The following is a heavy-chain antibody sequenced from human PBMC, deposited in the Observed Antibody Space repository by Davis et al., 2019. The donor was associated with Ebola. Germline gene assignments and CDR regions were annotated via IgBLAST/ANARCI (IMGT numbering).Heavy chain of an antibody. D-gene: IGHD3-10*01. CDR2: MDPSVTT. V-gene: IGHV4-34*01. CDR3: ARGQSGSDYSLWQY. Sequence: MPGGSLRLSCAVHGGSFSGYYWSWIRQPPGKGLEWIGEMDPSVTTNYNPSLKGRVTISIDTSKKQISLNLTSVTAADTAVYYCARGQSGSDYSLWQYWGQGTLVTVSS. CDR1: GGSFSGYY. J-gene: IGHJ4*02.